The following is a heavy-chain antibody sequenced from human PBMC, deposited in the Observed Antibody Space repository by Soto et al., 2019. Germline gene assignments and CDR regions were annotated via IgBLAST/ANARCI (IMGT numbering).Heavy chain of an antibody. CDR3: ARDLIQYGGKFDAFDI. J-gene: IGHJ3*02. CDR1: GFTFSSYS. Sequence: GGSLRLSCAASGFTFSSYSMNWVRQAPGKGLEWVSYISSSSSTIYYADSVKGRFTISRDNAKNSLYLQMNSLRDEDTAVYYCARDLIQYGGKFDAFDIWGQGKMVTVSS. V-gene: IGHV3-48*02. CDR2: ISSSSSTI. D-gene: IGHD2-15*01.